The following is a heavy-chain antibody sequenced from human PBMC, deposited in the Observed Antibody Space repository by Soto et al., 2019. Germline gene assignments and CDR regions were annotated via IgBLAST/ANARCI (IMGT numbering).Heavy chain of an antibody. D-gene: IGHD2-21*02. Sequence: QITLKESGPTLVKPTQTLTLTCTFSGFSLNTGGLGVGWIRQPPGKALEWLALIYWDNDKRYSPSLMSRLTITKYTSKNQVVLTMTNMDPVDAATYYCVHSRCGGDCLQSYSSHYYYGLDVWGQGTTVTVSS. CDR3: VHSRCGGDCLQSYSSHYYYGLDV. J-gene: IGHJ6*02. CDR1: GFSLNTGGLG. CDR2: IYWDNDK. V-gene: IGHV2-5*02.